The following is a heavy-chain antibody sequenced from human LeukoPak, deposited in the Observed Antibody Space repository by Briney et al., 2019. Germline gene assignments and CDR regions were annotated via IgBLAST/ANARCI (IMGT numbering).Heavy chain of an antibody. D-gene: IGHD2-15*01. V-gene: IGHV1-24*01. CDR2: FDPEDGET. J-gene: IGHJ6*02. Sequence: ASVNVSCKVSGYTLTELSMHWVRQAPGKGLEWMGGFDPEDGETIYAQKFQGRVTMTEDTSTDTAYMELSSLRSEDTAVYYCATGSYCSGGSCYSDYYYGMDVWGQGTTVTVSS. CDR1: GYTLTELS. CDR3: ATGSYCSGGSCYSDYYYGMDV.